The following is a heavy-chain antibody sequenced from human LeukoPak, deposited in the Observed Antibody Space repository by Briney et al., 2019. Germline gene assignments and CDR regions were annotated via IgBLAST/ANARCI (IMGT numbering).Heavy chain of an antibody. CDR1: GGSIRGSTYY. D-gene: IGHD1-26*01. CDR3: ARGRWMGAPQRAFDI. CDR2: INHSGST. Sequence: SETLSLTCTVSGGSIRGSTYYWGWIRQPPGKGLERIGEINHSGSTNYNPSLKSRVTISVDTSKNQFSLKLSSVTAADTAVYYCARGRWMGAPQRAFDIWGQGTMVTVSS. J-gene: IGHJ3*02. V-gene: IGHV4-39*07.